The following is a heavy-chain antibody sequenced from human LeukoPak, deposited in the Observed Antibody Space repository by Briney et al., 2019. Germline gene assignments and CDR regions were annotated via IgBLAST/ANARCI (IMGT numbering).Heavy chain of an antibody. Sequence: GGSLRLSCAASGFTFSSYAMHWVRQAPGKGLEWVAFIWPDGSKKYYADSVKGRFAISRENSKNTVYLQMNDLRPEDTALYFCAKISSIAESNFDYWGQGTLLTVSS. D-gene: IGHD2/OR15-2a*01. CDR2: IWPDGSKK. CDR1: GFTFSSYA. V-gene: IGHV3-30*02. CDR3: AKISSIAESNFDY. J-gene: IGHJ4*02.